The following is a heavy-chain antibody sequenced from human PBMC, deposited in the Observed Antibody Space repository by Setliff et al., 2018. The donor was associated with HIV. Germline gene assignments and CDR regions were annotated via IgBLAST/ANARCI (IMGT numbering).Heavy chain of an antibody. Sequence: ASVKVSCKASGYTFSSYGISWVRQAPGQGLEWMGWISAYNGNTNYAQKFQGRVTMTTDTSTSTAYMEVRSLRSDDTAVYYCARTLGGSYPGSFDYWGQGTLVTVSS. CDR1: GYTFSSYG. J-gene: IGHJ4*02. CDR2: ISAYNGNT. D-gene: IGHD1-26*01. V-gene: IGHV1-18*01. CDR3: ARTLGGSYPGSFDY.